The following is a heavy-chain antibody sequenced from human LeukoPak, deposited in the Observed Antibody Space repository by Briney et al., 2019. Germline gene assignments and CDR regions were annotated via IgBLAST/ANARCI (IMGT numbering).Heavy chain of an antibody. CDR2: IGNRAARFPT. Sequence: PGGSLRLSCAASGFIFSDYYMDWVRQAPGKGLEWVARIGNRAARFPTMYAASVRGRFTISRDHSKDLLFLQMNSLKSEDAAVYYCVRGFNSFDIWGQGTRVTVSS. CDR1: GFIFSDYY. CDR3: VRGFNSFDI. V-gene: IGHV3-72*01. J-gene: IGHJ3*02.